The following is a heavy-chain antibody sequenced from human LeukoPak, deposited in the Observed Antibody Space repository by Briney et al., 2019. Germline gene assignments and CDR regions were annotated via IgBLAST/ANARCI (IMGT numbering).Heavy chain of an antibody. V-gene: IGHV3-48*03. J-gene: IGHJ4*02. CDR3: ARVHSSRAHDY. Sequence: PGGSLRLSCAASGFTFSSYEMNWVRQAPGKGLEWVSYISSSGSTIYYADSVKGRFTISRDNAKNSLYLQMNSLRAEDTAVYYCARVHSSRAHDYWGQGTLVTVSS. CDR2: ISSSGSTI. D-gene: IGHD6-13*01. CDR1: GFTFSSYE.